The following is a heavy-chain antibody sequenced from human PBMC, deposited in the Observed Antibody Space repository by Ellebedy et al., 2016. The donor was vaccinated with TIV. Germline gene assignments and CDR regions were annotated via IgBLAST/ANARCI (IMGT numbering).Heavy chain of an antibody. Sequence: AASVKVSCKSSGGTFRGYALNWVRQAPGQELEWIGSVIPIFGSTAYSKKFKDRVTLTADESTGTAYMELSNLRFEDTAIYYCTSQEWDGYSSYWGPGSLVTVSS. CDR3: TSQEWDGYSSY. D-gene: IGHD5-24*01. CDR2: VIPIFGST. J-gene: IGHJ4*02. CDR1: GGTFRGYA. V-gene: IGHV1-69*13.